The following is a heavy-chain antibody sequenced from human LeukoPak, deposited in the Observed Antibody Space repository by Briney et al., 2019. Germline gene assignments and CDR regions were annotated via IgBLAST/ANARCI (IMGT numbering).Heavy chain of an antibody. CDR3: ARDRGRYYDSRGFYWGYYFDS. CDR2: ISGSSDST. D-gene: IGHD3-22*01. V-gene: IGHV3-23*01. Sequence: GGSLRLSCAASGFTFSTYAVNWVRQAPGKGLEWVSTISGSSDSTYYAGSVKGRFTISRDNSKDTLYLQMSSVRVDDTAVYYCARDRGRYYDSRGFYWGYYFDSWGQGILVTVST. CDR1: GFTFSTYA. J-gene: IGHJ4*02.